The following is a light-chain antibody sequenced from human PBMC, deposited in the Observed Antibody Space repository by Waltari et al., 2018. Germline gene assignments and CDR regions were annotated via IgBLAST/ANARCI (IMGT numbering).Light chain of an antibody. Sequence: DIQMTQSPSSVSASVGDRVTITCRASQYINNYLAWYQQKPGKAPKLLMYDSSSLESRVPSRFSGSGSGADFTLTISSLQSEDFATYYCQQAKTFPHTFGGGTKVEVK. CDR2: DSS. CDR3: QQAKTFPHT. CDR1: QYINNY. J-gene: IGKJ4*01. V-gene: IGKV1-12*01.